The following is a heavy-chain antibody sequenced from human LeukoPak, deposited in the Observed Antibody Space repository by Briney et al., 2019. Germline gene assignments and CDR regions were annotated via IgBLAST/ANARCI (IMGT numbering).Heavy chain of an antibody. D-gene: IGHD3-16*01. CDR3: VRGSTLRHYQY. Sequence: SETLSLTCTVSGGSISSSTYYWGWIRRPPGKGLEWVGSIYYSGSTYYNPSLKSRVTVSVDTSKNQLSLNLSSVTAADTAIYYCVRGSTLRHYQYWGQGTLVTVSS. J-gene: IGHJ4*02. V-gene: IGHV4-39*01. CDR1: GGSISSSTYY. CDR2: IYYSGST.